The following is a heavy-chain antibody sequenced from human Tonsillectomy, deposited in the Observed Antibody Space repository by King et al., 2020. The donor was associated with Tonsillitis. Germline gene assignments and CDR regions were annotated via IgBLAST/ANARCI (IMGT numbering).Heavy chain of an antibody. CDR2: ISSISRYT. CDR3: ARTVAGPNYFDY. J-gene: IGHJ4*02. D-gene: IGHD6-19*01. V-gene: IGHV3-11*05. CDR1: GFTFSDYY. Sequence: QLVQSGGGLVKPGGSLRLSCAASGFTFSDYYMSWIRQAPGKGLEWVSYISSISRYTNYADSVKGRFTISRDNAKNSLYLQMNSLRAEDTAVYYCARTVAGPNYFDYWGQGTLVTVSS.